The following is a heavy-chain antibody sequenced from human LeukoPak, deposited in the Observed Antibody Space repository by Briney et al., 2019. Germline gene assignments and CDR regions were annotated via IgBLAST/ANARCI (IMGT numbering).Heavy chain of an antibody. CDR2: INPNSGGT. D-gene: IGHD6-13*01. Sequence: ASVKVSCKASGYTFTGYYMHWVRQAPGQGLEWMGWINPNSGGTNYAQKFQGRVTMTRDTSISTAYMELSRLRSDDTAVYYCARGLIAAAGSRYFQHWGQGTPVTVSS. V-gene: IGHV1-2*02. CDR1: GYTFTGYY. J-gene: IGHJ1*01. CDR3: ARGLIAAAGSRYFQH.